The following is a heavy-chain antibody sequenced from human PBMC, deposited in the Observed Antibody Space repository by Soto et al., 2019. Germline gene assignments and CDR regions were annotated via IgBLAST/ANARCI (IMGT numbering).Heavy chain of an antibody. Sequence: PSVNVACKASGYSISAYYIHWVRQAPGQGLEWMGWIDPKNGGTVSAQKFQGRLTMTRDTSIGTVYMDLSGLTSDDTALYDCGRAHYGILPDWG. V-gene: IGHV1-2*02. J-gene: IGHJ1*01. CDR1: GYSISAYY. CDR3: GRAHYGILPD. D-gene: IGHD3-10*01. CDR2: IDPKNGGT.